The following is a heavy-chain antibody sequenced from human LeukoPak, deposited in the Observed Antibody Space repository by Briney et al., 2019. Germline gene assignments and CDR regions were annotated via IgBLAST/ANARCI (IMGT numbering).Heavy chain of an antibody. D-gene: IGHD2-2*01. CDR3: ARPRRACSTSCYDAFDI. V-gene: IGHV5-51*01. CDR1: GYSFTSYW. CDR2: IYPGDSDT. Sequence: GESLKISCKGSGYSFTSYWIGWVRQMPGKGLEWMGIIYPGDSDTRYSPSFQGQVTISADKSISTAYLQWSSLKASDTAMYYCARPRRACSTSCYDAFDIWGQGIMVTVSS. J-gene: IGHJ3*02.